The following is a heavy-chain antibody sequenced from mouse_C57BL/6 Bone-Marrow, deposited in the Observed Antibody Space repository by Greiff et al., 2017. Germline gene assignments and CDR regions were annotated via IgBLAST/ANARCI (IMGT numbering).Heavy chain of an antibody. CDR1: GYTFTSYW. J-gene: IGHJ3*01. V-gene: IGHV1-69*01. Sequence: QVQLQQPGAELVMPGASVKLSCKASGYTFTSYWMHWVKQRPGQGLEWIGEIDPSTGCTNYNQKFKGKATLTVDKSSSTAYMQLSSLTSADSAVYDYARRKSDYDVEGFAYWGQGTRVTVSA. D-gene: IGHD2-4*01. CDR2: IDPSTGCT. CDR3: ARRKSDYDVEGFAY.